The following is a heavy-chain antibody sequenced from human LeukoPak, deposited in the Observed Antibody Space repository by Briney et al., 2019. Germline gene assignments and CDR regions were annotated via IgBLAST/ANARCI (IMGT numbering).Heavy chain of an antibody. CDR2: INDSGRT. V-gene: IGHV4-34*01. CDR1: GGSFSDYN. Sequence: SETLSLTCAVYGGSFSDYNWSWLRQSPEKGLEWIGEINDSGRTHYNPSLKSRVTISVDTAKYQFSPSLSSLTAADTAVYYCARGLDLEGLDYWGQGTLVTVSS. CDR3: ARGLDLEGLDY. J-gene: IGHJ4*02. D-gene: IGHD1-1*01.